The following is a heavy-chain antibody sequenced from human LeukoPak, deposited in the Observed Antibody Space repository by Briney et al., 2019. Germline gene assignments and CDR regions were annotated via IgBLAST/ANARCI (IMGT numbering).Heavy chain of an antibody. CDR2: INPSGGST. V-gene: IGHV1-46*01. Sequence: ASVKVSCKASGYTVTSYYMHWVRQAPGQGLEWMGIINPSGGSTSYAQKFQGRVTMTRDTSTSTVYMELSSLRSEDTAVYYCARDARIVGATKGLYYWGQGPLVTVSS. CDR1: GYTVTSYY. CDR3: ARDARIVGATKGLYY. D-gene: IGHD1-26*01. J-gene: IGHJ4*02.